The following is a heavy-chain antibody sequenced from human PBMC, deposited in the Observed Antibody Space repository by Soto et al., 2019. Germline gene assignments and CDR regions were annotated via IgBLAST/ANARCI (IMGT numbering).Heavy chain of an antibody. J-gene: IGHJ4*02. CDR3: ARGMVVVAATSLLFDY. D-gene: IGHD2-15*01. CDR2: IWYDGSNK. Sequence: GGSLRLSCAASGFTFSSYAMSWVRQAPGKGLEWVAVIWYDGSNKYYADSVKGRFTISRDNSKNTLYLQMNSLRAEDTAVYYCARGMVVVAATSLLFDYWGQGTLVTVSS. CDR1: GFTFSSYA. V-gene: IGHV3-33*08.